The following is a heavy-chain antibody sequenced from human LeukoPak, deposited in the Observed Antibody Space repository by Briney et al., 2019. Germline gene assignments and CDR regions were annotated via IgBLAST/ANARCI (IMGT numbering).Heavy chain of an antibody. CDR3: ARESWNGDYGDGFDM. V-gene: IGHV4-59*01. D-gene: IGHD4-17*01. J-gene: IGHJ3*02. CDR1: GGSISSYY. Sequence: PSETLSLTCTVSGGSISSYYWSWIRQPPGKGLEWIGYIHYSGSTNYNPSLKSRVTISIDTSKNQFSLRLSSVTAADTAVYYCARESWNGDYGDGFDMWGQGTMVTVSS. CDR2: IHYSGST.